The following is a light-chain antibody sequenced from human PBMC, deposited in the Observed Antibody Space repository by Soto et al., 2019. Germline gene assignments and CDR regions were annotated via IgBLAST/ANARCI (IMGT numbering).Light chain of an antibody. CDR1: QTISRSY. V-gene: IGKV3-20*01. CDR3: QQYGSSVT. J-gene: IGKJ3*01. Sequence: EIVLTQSPGNLSLSPGERATLSCRASQTISRSYLGWYQQKPGQAPRVLMTGASNRATGVPDRFSGSGSGTDFALSISRLEPEDSASYYCQQYGSSVTFGPGTKVEI. CDR2: GAS.